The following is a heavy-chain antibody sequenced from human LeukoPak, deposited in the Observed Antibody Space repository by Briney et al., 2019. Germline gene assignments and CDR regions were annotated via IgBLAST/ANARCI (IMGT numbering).Heavy chain of an antibody. V-gene: IGHV4-34*01. J-gene: IGHJ4*02. CDR3: VHLWSGYSN. CDR2: INHSGSA. D-gene: IGHD3-3*01. CDR1: GASSSGYF. Sequence: PSETLSLTCAVYGASSSGYFWTWIRQPPGKGLEWIGEINHSGSANYNPSLKSRVTISVDTSKNQFSLKLNSVTAADTAAYYCVHLWSGYSNLGQGTLVTVSS.